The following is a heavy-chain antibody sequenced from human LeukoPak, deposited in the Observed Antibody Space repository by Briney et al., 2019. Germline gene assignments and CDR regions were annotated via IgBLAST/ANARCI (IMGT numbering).Heavy chain of an antibody. J-gene: IGHJ4*02. V-gene: IGHV4-34*01. CDR2: VHHSGVT. CDR1: GGSFSGYY. D-gene: IGHD2-8*01. Sequence: RASETLSLTCAVYGGSFSGYYWAWIRQPPGEGLEWIGSVHHSGVTYYTPSLKSRVSISVDTSNNQFSLKVTSVTAADTAVYYCAREWQYQFDYWGQGSLVTVSS. CDR3: AREWQYQFDY.